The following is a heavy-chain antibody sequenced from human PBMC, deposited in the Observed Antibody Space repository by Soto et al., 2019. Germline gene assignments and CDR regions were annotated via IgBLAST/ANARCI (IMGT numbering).Heavy chain of an antibody. D-gene: IGHD3-16*01. J-gene: IGHJ4*02. V-gene: IGHV4-38-2*02. CDR1: NYSISSGYY. Sequence: SETLSLTCTVSNYSISSGYYWGWIRQSPGEGLEWIVSMYRSGTTYYNPSLKSRVTISIDTSKNQFSLKLTSVTSADTAVYFCARVAFGPIDYWGQGTLVTVSS. CDR2: MYRSGTT. CDR3: ARVAFGPIDY.